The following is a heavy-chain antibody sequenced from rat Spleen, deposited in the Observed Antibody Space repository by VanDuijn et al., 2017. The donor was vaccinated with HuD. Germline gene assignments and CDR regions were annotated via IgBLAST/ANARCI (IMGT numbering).Heavy chain of an antibody. CDR1: GFTFNNYW. V-gene: IGHV5-31*01. CDR2: ITNTGGGT. J-gene: IGHJ2*01. CDR3: SREGTIEAFAY. D-gene: IGHD1-2*01. Sequence: EVQLVESGGGLVQPGRSLKLSCVASGFTFNNYWMTWIRQAPGKGLEWVASITNTGGGTYYPDSVKGRFTVSRDNAENTLYLQMNSLRSEDTATYYCSREGTIEAFAYWGQGVMVTVSS.